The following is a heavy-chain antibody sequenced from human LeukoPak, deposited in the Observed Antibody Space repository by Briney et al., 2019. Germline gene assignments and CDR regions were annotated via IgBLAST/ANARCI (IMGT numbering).Heavy chain of an antibody. V-gene: IGHV1-24*01. CDR2: FDPEDGET. D-gene: IGHD1-26*01. Sequence: ASVKVSCKVSGYTLTELSMHWVRQAPGKGLEWMGGFDPEDGETIYAQKFQGRVTMTEDTSTDTAYMELSRLRSDDTAVFYCARLGGSPATFDIWGQGTMVIVSS. J-gene: IGHJ3*02. CDR1: GYTLTELS. CDR3: ARLGGSPATFDI.